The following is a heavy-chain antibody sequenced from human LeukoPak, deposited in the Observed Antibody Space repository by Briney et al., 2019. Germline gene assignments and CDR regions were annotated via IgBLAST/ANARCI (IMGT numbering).Heavy chain of an antibody. CDR1: GFTFSSYS. CDR2: ISSSSSYI. J-gene: IGHJ4*02. D-gene: IGHD2-2*01. Sequence: GGSLRLSCAASGFTFSSYSMNWVRQAPGKGLEWVSSISSSSSYIYYADSVKGRFTISRDKAKNSLYLQMNSLRAEDTAVYYCARGAVVPYCSSTSCRAYYFDYWGQGTLVTVSS. CDR3: ARGAVVPYCSSTSCRAYYFDY. V-gene: IGHV3-21*01.